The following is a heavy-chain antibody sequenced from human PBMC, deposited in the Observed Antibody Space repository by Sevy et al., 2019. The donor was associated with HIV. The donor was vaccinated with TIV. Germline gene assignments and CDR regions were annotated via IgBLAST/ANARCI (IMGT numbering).Heavy chain of an antibody. V-gene: IGHV3-49*03. CDR1: GFTFGDYA. D-gene: IGHD1-1*01. CDR2: IRSKAYGGTT. CDR3: TRPPLNLNDLGAFDI. Sequence: GSLRLSCTASGFTFGDYAMSWFRQAPGKGLEWVGFIRSKAYGGTTEYAASVKGRFTISRDDSKSIAYLQMNSLKTEDTAVYYCTRPPLNLNDLGAFDIWGQGTMVTVSS. J-gene: IGHJ3*02.